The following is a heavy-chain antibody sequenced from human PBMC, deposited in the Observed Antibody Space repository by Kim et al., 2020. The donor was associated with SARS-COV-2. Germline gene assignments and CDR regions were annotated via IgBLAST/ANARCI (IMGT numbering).Heavy chain of an antibody. J-gene: IGHJ2*01. D-gene: IGHD6-13*01. V-gene: IGHV4-34*01. Sequence: PSLKSRVTMSVDTAKNPFSLKLSSVTAADTAVYYCARGAGAAAGYWYFDLWGRGTLVTVSS. CDR3: ARGAGAAAGYWYFDL.